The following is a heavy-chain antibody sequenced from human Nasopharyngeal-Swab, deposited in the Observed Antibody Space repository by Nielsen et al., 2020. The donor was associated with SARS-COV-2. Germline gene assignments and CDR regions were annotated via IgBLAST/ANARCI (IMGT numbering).Heavy chain of an antibody. CDR2: IWYDGSNE. Sequence: GEYLKISCAASGFTLSSYGMQWVRQAPGKGLEWVAVIWYDGSNEYYADSVKGRFTISRDNSKNTLYLQMNSLRVEDTAVYYCARDHYSSSSGPSNFDYWGQGTLVTVSS. CDR1: GFTLSSYG. CDR3: ARDHYSSSSGPSNFDY. V-gene: IGHV3-33*01. D-gene: IGHD6-6*01. J-gene: IGHJ4*02.